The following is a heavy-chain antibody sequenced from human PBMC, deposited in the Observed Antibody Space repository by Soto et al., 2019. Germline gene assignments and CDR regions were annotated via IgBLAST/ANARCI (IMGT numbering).Heavy chain of an antibody. D-gene: IGHD3-22*01. Sequence: GEFLEISCRIAGSRVASLWVGWVSPMHGKGLEWMGIIFPSDSDTRYSPSFQGQVTISADRSTSTVFLQWASLKASDTAVYFCARKGKSGYFNGFDPWGQGTLVTVSS. J-gene: IGHJ5*02. CDR3: ARKGKSGYFNGFDP. V-gene: IGHV5-51*01. CDR1: GSRVASLW. CDR2: IFPSDSDT.